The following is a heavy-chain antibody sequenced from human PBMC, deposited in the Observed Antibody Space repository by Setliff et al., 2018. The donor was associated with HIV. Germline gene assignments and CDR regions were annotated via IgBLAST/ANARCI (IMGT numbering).Heavy chain of an antibody. V-gene: IGHV1-3*04. CDR3: ARDRCDSVKCYLYNWFDP. CDR1: GYSFSSHP. D-gene: IGHD3-22*01. J-gene: IGHJ5*02. CDR2: IKTGNGDT. Sequence: ASVKVSCKTSGYSFSSHPIHWVRQAPGQRPEWVGWIKTGNGDTQYSQKFRDRVTITRDTSADTVYMELSSLRSEDTAVYYCARDRCDSVKCYLYNWFDPWGQGTLVTVS.